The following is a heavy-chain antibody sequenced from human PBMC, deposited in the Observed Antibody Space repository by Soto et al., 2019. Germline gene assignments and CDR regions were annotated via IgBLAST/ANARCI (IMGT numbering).Heavy chain of an antibody. CDR2: IYPGDSDT. CDR1: GYSFTSYW. CDR3: ARLGXCSSTSCRYYYYYGMDV. Sequence: GESLKISCKGSGYSFTSYWIGWVRQMPGKGLEWMGIIYPGDSDTRYSPSFQGQVTISADKSISTAYLQWSSLKASDTAMYYCARLGXCSSTSCRYYYYYGMDVWGQGTTVTVSS. J-gene: IGHJ6*02. D-gene: IGHD2-2*01. V-gene: IGHV5-51*01.